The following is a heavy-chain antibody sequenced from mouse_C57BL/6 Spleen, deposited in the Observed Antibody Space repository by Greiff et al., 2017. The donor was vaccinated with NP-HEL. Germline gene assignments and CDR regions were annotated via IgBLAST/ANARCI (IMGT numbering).Heavy chain of an antibody. D-gene: IGHD2-5*01. CDR3: ARRQTFYSNSYYAMDY. J-gene: IGHJ4*01. Sequence: EVHLVESGPGLVKPSQSLSLTCSVTGYSITSGYYWNWIRQFPGNKLEWMGYISYDGSNNYNPSLKNRISITRDTSKNQFFLKLNSVTTEDTATYYCARRQTFYSNSYYAMDYWGQGTSVTVSS. CDR2: ISYDGSN. V-gene: IGHV3-6*01. CDR1: GYSITSGYY.